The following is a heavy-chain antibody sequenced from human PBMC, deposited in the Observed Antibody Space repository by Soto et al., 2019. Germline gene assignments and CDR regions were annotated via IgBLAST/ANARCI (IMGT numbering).Heavy chain of an antibody. V-gene: IGHV3-21*01. CDR1: GFTFSSYS. CDR3: AKEAYGDRSWFDH. Sequence: EAQLVESGGGLVKSGGSLRLSCAASGFTFSSYSMSWVRQAPGKGLEWVSSISPDSTYIYQADSVKGRFTISRDNAKNSLYLQMNSLRAEDAAIYYCAKEAYGDRSWFDHWGQGTLVTVAS. CDR2: ISPDSTYI. D-gene: IGHD4-17*01. J-gene: IGHJ5*02.